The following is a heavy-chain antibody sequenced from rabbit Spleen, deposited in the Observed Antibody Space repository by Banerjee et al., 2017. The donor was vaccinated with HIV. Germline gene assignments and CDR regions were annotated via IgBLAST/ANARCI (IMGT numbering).Heavy chain of an antibody. J-gene: IGHJ4*01. Sequence: QSLEESGGDLVKPGASLTLTCTASGVSFSSNYYICWIRQAPGKGLEWIACIDSGSSGFTYFASWAKGRFTISKTSSTTVTLQVTRLTAADMATYFCARDLAGVIGWNFYLWGQGTLVTVS. CDR1: GVSFSSNYY. CDR2: IDSGSSGFT. CDR3: ARDLAGVIGWNFYL. D-gene: IGHD4-1*01. V-gene: IGHV1S40*01.